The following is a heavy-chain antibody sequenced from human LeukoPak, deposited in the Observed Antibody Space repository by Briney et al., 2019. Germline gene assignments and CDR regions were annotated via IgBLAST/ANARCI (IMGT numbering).Heavy chain of an antibody. Sequence: SETLSLTCTVSGGSISSYYWSWIRQPAGKGLEWIGRIYTSGSTNYDLSLKSRVTMSVDTSKNQFSLKLSSVTAADTAVYYCARAGWLRSPYYFDYWGQGTLVTVSS. CDR1: GGSISSYY. CDR3: ARAGWLRSPYYFDY. V-gene: IGHV4-4*07. CDR2: IYTSGST. D-gene: IGHD5-12*01. J-gene: IGHJ4*02.